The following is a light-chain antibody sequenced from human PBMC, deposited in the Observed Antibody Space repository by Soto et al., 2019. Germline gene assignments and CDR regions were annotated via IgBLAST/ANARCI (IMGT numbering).Light chain of an antibody. J-gene: IGKJ1*01. CDR3: QQYNSYSWT. CDR2: DAS. Sequence: GARVTITCRASQSISSWLAWYQQKPGKAPKLLIYDASSLESGVPSRFSGSGSGTEFTLTISSLQPDDFATYYCQQYNSYSWTFGQGTKADI. CDR1: QSISSW. V-gene: IGKV1-5*01.